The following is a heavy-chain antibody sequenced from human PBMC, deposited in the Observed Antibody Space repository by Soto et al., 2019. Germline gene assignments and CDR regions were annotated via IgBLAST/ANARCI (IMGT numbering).Heavy chain of an antibody. D-gene: IGHD2-15*01. V-gene: IGHV3-23*01. CDR1: GFTFSSYA. Sequence: EVQLLESGGGLVQRGGSLRLSCAASGFTFSSYAMSWVRQAPGKGLEWVSGISGSGLSTYYADSVKGRFTISRDTSKNTLYLQMNSLRVEDTAVYYCARPRGYCSGGTCYSGGLAFDYLGQGTLVTVSS. CDR2: ISGSGLST. CDR3: ARPRGYCSGGTCYSGGLAFDY. J-gene: IGHJ4*02.